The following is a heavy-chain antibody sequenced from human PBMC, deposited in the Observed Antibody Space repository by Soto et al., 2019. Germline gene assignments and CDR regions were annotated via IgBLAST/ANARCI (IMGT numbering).Heavy chain of an antibody. D-gene: IGHD3-3*01. CDR1: GFTFSNAR. J-gene: IGHJ5*02. CDR3: TTERTYYDFWSGYQGSWFDP. V-gene: IGHV3-15*07. Sequence: EVQLVESGGGLVKPGGSLRLSCAASGFTFSNARMNWVRQAPGKGLEWVGRIKSKTDGGTTDYAAPVKGRFTISRDDSKNTLYLQMNSLKTEDTAVYYCTTERTYYDFWSGYQGSWFDPWGQGTLVTVSS. CDR2: IKSKTDGGTT.